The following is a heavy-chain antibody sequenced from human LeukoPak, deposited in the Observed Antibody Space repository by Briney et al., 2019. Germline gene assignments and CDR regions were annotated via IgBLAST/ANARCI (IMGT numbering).Heavy chain of an antibody. J-gene: IGHJ4*02. CDR2: IYHSGST. V-gene: IGHV4-30-2*01. Sequence: RSSQTLSLACAVSGGSFSSGGYSWSWIRQPPGKGLEWIGYIYHSGSTYYTPSLKSRVTLSVDRSKNQFSLKLSSVTAADTAVYLCARGVRGYDSSGYYYYFDYWGQGTLVTVSS. CDR3: ARGVRGYDSSGYYYYFDY. D-gene: IGHD3-22*01. CDR1: GGSFSSGGYS.